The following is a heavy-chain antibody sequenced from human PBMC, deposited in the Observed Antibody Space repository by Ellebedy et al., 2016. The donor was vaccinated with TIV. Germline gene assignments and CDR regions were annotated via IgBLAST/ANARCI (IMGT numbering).Heavy chain of an antibody. J-gene: IGHJ2*01. Sequence: MPSETLSLTCTVSGGSISSYYWSWIRQPPGKGLEWIGYIYYSGSTNYNPSLKSRVTISVDTSKNQFSLKLSPVTAADTAVYYCARQYIPVQRYFDLWGRGTLVTVSS. D-gene: IGHD5-12*01. CDR3: ARQYIPVQRYFDL. V-gene: IGHV4-59*08. CDR2: IYYSGST. CDR1: GGSISSYY.